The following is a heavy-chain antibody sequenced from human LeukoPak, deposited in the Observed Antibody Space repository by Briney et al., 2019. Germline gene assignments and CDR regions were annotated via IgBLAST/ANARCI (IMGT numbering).Heavy chain of an antibody. V-gene: IGHV1-69*01. CDR3: ARAYSSGWFPHFGDY. CDR2: TIPFSGTV. J-gene: IGHJ4*02. D-gene: IGHD6-19*01. Sequence: SVKVSCKVSGGAFSTYALSWVRQAPGQGLEWMGGTIPFSGTVNYAQKFQGRVTITADESTSTAYMALSSLRSEDTAIYYCARAYSSGWFPHFGDYWGQGTLVTVSS. CDR1: GGAFSTYA.